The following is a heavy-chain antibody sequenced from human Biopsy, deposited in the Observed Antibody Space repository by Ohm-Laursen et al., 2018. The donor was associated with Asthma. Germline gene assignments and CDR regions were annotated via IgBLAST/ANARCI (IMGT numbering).Heavy chain of an antibody. D-gene: IGHD6-19*01. CDR3: AREGVAGTHIED. V-gene: IGHV3-30-3*01. J-gene: IGHJ4*02. Sequence: SLRLSCAALRFTYEMHWVRQAPGKGLEWVAVISYDGSSIYYADSVEGRFTISRDNSKNTLSLQMNSLTAEDTAVYYCAREGVAGTHIEDWGQGTLVTVSS. CDR2: ISYDGSSI. CDR1: RFTYE.